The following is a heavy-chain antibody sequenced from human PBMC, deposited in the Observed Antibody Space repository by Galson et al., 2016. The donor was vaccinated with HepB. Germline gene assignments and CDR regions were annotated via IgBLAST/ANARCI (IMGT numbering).Heavy chain of an antibody. CDR3: ARDRVSGDFWGGYYTGIGMDV. V-gene: IGHV3-48*02. Sequence: SLRLSCAASGFTFSSYIMTWVRQAPGKGLEWVSYIRSSSSTIYYADSVKGRFTISRDNAKNSLYLQMNSLRDEDTAVYYCARDRVSGDFWGGYYTGIGMDVWGQGTTVTVSS. J-gene: IGHJ6*02. CDR1: GFTFSSYI. D-gene: IGHD3-3*01. CDR2: IRSSSSTI.